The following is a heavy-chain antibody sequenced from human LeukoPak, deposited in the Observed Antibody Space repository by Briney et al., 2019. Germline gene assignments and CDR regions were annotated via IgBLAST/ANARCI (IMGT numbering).Heavy chain of an antibody. J-gene: IGHJ2*01. V-gene: IGHV5-51*01. CDR2: IYPNDSDT. D-gene: IGHD1-1*01. Sequence: GESLQISCHGSGHSFTNYWIGWVRQMPGKGLEWMGIIYPNDSDTRYSPSFQGQVTISADKSISTAYLQWSTLKASDTAMYFCAVGKNVIYWYFNLWGRGTLVTVSS. CDR1: GHSFTNYW. CDR3: AVGKNVIYWYFNL.